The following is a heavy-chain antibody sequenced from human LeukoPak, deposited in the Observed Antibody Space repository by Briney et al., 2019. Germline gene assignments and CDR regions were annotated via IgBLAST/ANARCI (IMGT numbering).Heavy chain of an antibody. CDR2: MFYSGST. J-gene: IGHJ5*02. D-gene: IGHD5-18*01. CDR1: GGSFSITSYS. CDR3: ARHYSYGFVDP. V-gene: IGHV4-39*01. Sequence: SETLSLTCTVSGGSFSITSYSWGWLRQPPGKGPEWIGSMFYSGSTYYNPSLKSRVTISVDTSKNQFSLKLSSVTAADTAVYYCARHYSYGFVDPWGHGTLVTVSS.